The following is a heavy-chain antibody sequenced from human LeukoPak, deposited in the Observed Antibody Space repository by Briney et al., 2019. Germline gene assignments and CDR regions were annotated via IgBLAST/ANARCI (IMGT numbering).Heavy chain of an antibody. Sequence: PSETLSLTCTVSGGSISSYYWSWFRQPPGKGLEWIGSIYYSGSTNYNPSLKSRVTISVDTSKNQFSLQLSSVTAADTAVYYCARANYFDYWGQGTLVTVSS. J-gene: IGHJ4*02. V-gene: IGHV4-59*01. CDR2: IYYSGST. CDR3: ARANYFDY. CDR1: GGSISSYY.